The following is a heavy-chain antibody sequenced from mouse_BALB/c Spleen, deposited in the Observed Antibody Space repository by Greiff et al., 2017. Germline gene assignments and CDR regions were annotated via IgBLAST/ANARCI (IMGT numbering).Heavy chain of an antibody. CDR1: GYTFTSYW. CDR2: IYPGNSDT. Sequence: EVQLQQSGTVLARPGASVKMSCKAYGYTFTSYWMHWVKQRPGQGLEWIGAIYPGNSDTSYNQKFKGKAKLTAVTSTSTAYMELSSLTNEDSAVYYCTSLGQLGLRYAMDYWGQGTSVTVSS. D-gene: IGHD3-2*01. V-gene: IGHV1-5*01. CDR3: TSLGQLGLRYAMDY. J-gene: IGHJ4*01.